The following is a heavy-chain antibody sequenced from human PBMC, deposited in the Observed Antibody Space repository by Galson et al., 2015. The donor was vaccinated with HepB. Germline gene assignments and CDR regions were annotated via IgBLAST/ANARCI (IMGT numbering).Heavy chain of an antibody. CDR3: AREGREWYYDTHYWYFDL. Sequence: SVKVSCKASGGTFSSYTISWVRQAPGQGLEWMGRIIPILGIANYAQKFQGRVTITADKSTSTAYMELSSLRSEDTAVYYCAREGREWYYDTHYWYFDLWGRGTLVTVSS. V-gene: IGHV1-69*04. CDR1: GGTFSSYT. J-gene: IGHJ2*01. CDR2: IIPILGIA. D-gene: IGHD3-9*01.